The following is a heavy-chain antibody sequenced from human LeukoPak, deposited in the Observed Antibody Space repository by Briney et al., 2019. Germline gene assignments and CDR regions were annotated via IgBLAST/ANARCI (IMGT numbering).Heavy chain of an antibody. CDR3: ARLFQRNELNYYDSSGYSLGY. D-gene: IGHD3-22*01. CDR1: GYTFTGYY. J-gene: IGHJ4*02. Sequence: ASVKVSCKASGYTFTGYYMHWVRQAPGQGLEWMGWINPNSGGTNYAQKFQGRVTMTRDTSISTAYMELGSLRSEDTAVYYCARLFQRNELNYYDSSGYSLGYWGQGTLVTVSS. CDR2: INPNSGGT. V-gene: IGHV1-2*02.